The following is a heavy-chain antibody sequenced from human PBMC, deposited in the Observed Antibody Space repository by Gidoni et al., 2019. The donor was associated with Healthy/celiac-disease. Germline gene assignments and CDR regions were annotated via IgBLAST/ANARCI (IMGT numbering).Heavy chain of an antibody. CDR2: INHSGST. V-gene: IGHV4-34*01. J-gene: IGHJ6*02. CDR1: GWSFRGYY. D-gene: IGHD2-15*01. Sequence: VQLQQRGAGLLKPSETLSLTCAVYGWSFRGYYRSWIRQPPGKGLEWIGEINHSGSTNYSPSLKSRVTISVETSKNQFSLKLSSVTAAGTAVYYCARSATRTVVVAAPMDVWGQGTTVTVSS. CDR3: ARSATRTVVVAAPMDV.